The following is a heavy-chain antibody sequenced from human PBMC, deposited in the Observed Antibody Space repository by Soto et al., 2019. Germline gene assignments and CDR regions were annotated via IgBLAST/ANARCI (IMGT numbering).Heavy chain of an antibody. V-gene: IGHV3-11*01. CDR3: GRDVIAVAGTPFDY. J-gene: IGHJ4*02. CDR1: GFTFSDYY. Sequence: QVQLVESGGGLVKPGGSLRLSCAASGFTFSDYYMSWIRQAPGKGLEWVSYISSSGSTIYYADSVKGRFTISRDNAKNSLDRQMKSLRAEDTAVYYCGRDVIAVAGTPFDYWGQGTLVTVSS. CDR2: ISSSGSTI. D-gene: IGHD6-19*01.